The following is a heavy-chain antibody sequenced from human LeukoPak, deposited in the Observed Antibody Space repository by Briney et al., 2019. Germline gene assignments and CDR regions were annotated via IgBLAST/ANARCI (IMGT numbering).Heavy chain of an antibody. V-gene: IGHV3-30*04. D-gene: IGHD3-10*01. CDR3: ARLRITMVRGVIEDGDY. Sequence: GGSLRLSCAASGFTFSSYAMHWVRQAPGKGLEWVAVISYDGSNKYYADSVKGRFTISRDNSKNTLYLQMNSLRAEDTAVYYCARLRITMVRGVIEDGDYWGQGTLVTVPS. CDR1: GFTFSSYA. CDR2: ISYDGSNK. J-gene: IGHJ4*02.